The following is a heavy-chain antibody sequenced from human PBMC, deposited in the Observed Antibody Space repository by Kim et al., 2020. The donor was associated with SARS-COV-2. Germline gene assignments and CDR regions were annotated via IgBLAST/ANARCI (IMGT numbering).Heavy chain of an antibody. V-gene: IGHV1-8*01. D-gene: IGHD6-13*01. J-gene: IGHJ6*02. CDR1: GYTFTSYD. Sequence: ASVKVSCKASGYTFTSYDINWVRQATGQGLEWMGWMNPNSGNTGYAQKFQGRVTMTRNTSISTAYMELSSLRSEDTAVYYCARDWAAAGQYYYYYYGMDVWGQGTTVTVSS. CDR3: ARDWAAAGQYYYYYYGMDV. CDR2: MNPNSGNT.